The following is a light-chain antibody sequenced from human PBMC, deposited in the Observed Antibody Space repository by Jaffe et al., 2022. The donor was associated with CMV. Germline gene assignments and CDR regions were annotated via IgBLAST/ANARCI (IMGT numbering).Light chain of an antibody. V-gene: IGKV3-11*01. CDR3: QQRANWPSLT. Sequence: DIVLTQSPATLSLSPGERATLSCRASQSVATYLAWYQQRPGRAPRLLIYDASTRATDIPARFSGSGSGTDFTLTISSLEPEDFAVYYCQQRANWPSLTFGGGTKVEIK. J-gene: IGKJ4*01. CDR2: DAS. CDR1: QSVATY.